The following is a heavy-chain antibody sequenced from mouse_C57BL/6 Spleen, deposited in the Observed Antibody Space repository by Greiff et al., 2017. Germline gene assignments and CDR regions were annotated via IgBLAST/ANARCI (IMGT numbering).Heavy chain of an antibody. CDR2: ISYDGSN. D-gene: IGHD3-2*02. CDR3: ARARTEAEHFDV. Sequence: ESGPGLVKPSQSLSLTCSVTGYSITSGYYWNWIRQFPGNKLEWMGYISYDGSNNYNPSLKNRISFTRDTSMNLFFRKVNSVATEDTATYSCARARTEAEHFDVWGTGTTVTVSS. V-gene: IGHV3-6*01. J-gene: IGHJ1*03. CDR1: GYSITSGYY.